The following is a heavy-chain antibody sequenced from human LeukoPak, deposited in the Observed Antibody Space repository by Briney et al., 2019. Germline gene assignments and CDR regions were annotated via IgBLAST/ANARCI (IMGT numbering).Heavy chain of an antibody. CDR2: IYYSGST. V-gene: IGHV4-31*03. Sequence: SQTLSLTCTVSGGSISSGGYYWSWVRQHPGKGLEWIGYIYYSGSTYYNPSLKSRVTISVDTSKNQFSLHLNSVTPEDTAVYYCARRLTQYDCFDPWGQGILVTVSS. CDR3: ARRLTQYDCFDP. CDR1: GGSISSGGYY. J-gene: IGHJ5*02. D-gene: IGHD2-2*01.